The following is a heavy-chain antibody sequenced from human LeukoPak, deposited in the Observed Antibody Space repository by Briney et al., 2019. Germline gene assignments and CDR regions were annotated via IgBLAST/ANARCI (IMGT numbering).Heavy chain of an antibody. Sequence: SETLSLTCTVSGGSISNNYWSWFRQPPGKGLEWIGYIYYSGSTNYNPSLKSRVTISVDTSKSQFSLKLSSVTAADTAVYHCASHKGFWGQGTLVTVSS. CDR3: ASHKGF. CDR1: GGSISNNY. V-gene: IGHV4-59*01. CDR2: IYYSGST. J-gene: IGHJ4*02.